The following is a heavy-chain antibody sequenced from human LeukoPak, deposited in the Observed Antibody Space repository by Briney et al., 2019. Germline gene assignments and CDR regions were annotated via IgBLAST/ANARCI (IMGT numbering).Heavy chain of an antibody. Sequence: PGGSLRLSCAASGFTFNNAWVSWVRQAPGKGLEWVANIKQDGREKYYVDSVKGRFTISRDNAKNSLYLQMNSLRAEDTAVYYCARVEDYDILTGFDYWGQGTLVTVSS. V-gene: IGHV3-7*01. CDR1: GFTFNNAW. D-gene: IGHD3-9*01. CDR2: IKQDGREK. CDR3: ARVEDYDILTGFDY. J-gene: IGHJ4*02.